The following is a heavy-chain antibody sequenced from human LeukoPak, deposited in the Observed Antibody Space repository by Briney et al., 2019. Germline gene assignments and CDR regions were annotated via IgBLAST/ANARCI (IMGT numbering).Heavy chain of an antibody. J-gene: IGHJ4*02. D-gene: IGHD1-20*01. Sequence: PSETLSLTCTVSGGSISSSTYSWGWIRQPPGKGLEWIGTIYYSGSAYYNPSLNSRVTVSVDTSMNQFSLKLSSVTAADTSVYYCARQFITGTGRGYFDSWGQGSLVTVSS. V-gene: IGHV4-39*01. CDR2: IYYSGSA. CDR1: GGSISSSTYS. CDR3: ARQFITGTGRGYFDS.